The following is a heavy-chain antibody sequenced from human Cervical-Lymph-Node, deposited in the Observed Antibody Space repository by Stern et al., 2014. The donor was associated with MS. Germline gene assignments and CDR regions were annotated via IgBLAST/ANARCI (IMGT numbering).Heavy chain of an antibody. CDR3: ARDKSAGWYAADN. Sequence: QVQLQQSGAEVRKPGASVKVSCKASGYTLTSYGLSWVRQAPGQGLEWMGWISTYNGNTNFAQKFQGRVTMTTDTSTSTVYMELTSLRSDDTAVYYCARDKSAGWYAADNWGQGTLVTVSS. CDR2: ISTYNGNT. V-gene: IGHV1-18*01. CDR1: GYTLTSYG. D-gene: IGHD6-19*01. J-gene: IGHJ4*02.